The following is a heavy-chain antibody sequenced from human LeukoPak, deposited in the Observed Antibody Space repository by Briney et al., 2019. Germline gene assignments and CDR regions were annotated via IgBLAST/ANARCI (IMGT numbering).Heavy chain of an antibody. D-gene: IGHD7-27*01. V-gene: IGHV1-2*02. CDR2: FNPNSCDT. J-gene: IGHJ4*02. CDR3: ARGPNWGSYDY. CDR1: GYTFTGCY. Sequence: AAVTVSCKASGYTFTGCYMHWVREAPGQGLEWMGWFNPNSCDTNYAQKFQGRVTMTRDTSISTAYMEISELTSVYKCVRPCARGPNWGSYDYWGQGTLVTVSS.